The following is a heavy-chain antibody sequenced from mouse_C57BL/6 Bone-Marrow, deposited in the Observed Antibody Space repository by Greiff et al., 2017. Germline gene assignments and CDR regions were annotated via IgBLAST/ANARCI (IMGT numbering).Heavy chain of an antibody. V-gene: IGHV5-6*01. J-gene: IGHJ3*01. CDR1: GFTFSSYG. CDR3: ARPLDSSGYWFAY. Sequence: EVKVVESGGDLVKPGGSLKLSCAASGFTFSSYGMSWVRQTPDKRLEWVATISSGGSYTSYPDSVKGRFTISRDNAKNTVYLQMSSLKSEDTAMYYCARPLDSSGYWFAYWGQGTLVTVSA. CDR2: ISSGGSYT. D-gene: IGHD3-2*02.